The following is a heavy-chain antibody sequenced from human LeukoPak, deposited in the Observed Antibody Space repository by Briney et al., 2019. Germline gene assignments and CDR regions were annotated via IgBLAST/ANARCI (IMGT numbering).Heavy chain of an antibody. CDR3: ARGGAARGRFEN. Sequence: PGGSLRLSCAASGFTFSNYAMTWVRQAPGKGLEWVSTITGSGNDAYYADSVKGRFTISRDNSKNMLYLQMNSLRAEDTAVYYCARGGAARGRFENWGQGTLVTVSS. CDR1: GFTFSNYA. J-gene: IGHJ4*02. D-gene: IGHD6-25*01. CDR2: ITGSGNDA. V-gene: IGHV3-23*01.